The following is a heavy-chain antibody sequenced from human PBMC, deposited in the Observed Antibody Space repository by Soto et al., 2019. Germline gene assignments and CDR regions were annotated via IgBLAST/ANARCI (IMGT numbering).Heavy chain of an antibody. V-gene: IGHV3-23*01. J-gene: IGHJ6*02. CDR1: GFTFSNYA. D-gene: IGHD1-26*01. CDR3: AKNSGNFGYYGTDV. CDR2: TSESAGTT. Sequence: GGSLRLSCADSGFTFSNYAMSWGRQAPGKGLEWVSTTSESAGTTYYADSVKGRFTISRDNSKNMLYLQMNSLRAEDTALYYCAKNSGNFGYYGTDVWGQGTTVPVSS.